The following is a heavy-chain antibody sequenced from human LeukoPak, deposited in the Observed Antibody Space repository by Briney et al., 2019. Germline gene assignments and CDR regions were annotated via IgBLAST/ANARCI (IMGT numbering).Heavy chain of an antibody. CDR2: IYYSGST. D-gene: IGHD3-22*01. CDR3: ARRGYYDSSGYWDFGGPITDYFDY. Sequence: SETLSLTCTVSGGSISSYYWSWIRQPPGKGLEWIGYIYYSGSTYYNPSLKSRVTISVDTSKNQFSLKLSSVTAADTAVYYCARRGYYDSSGYWDFGGPITDYFDYWGQGTLVTVSS. CDR1: GGSISSYY. V-gene: IGHV4-59*12. J-gene: IGHJ4*02.